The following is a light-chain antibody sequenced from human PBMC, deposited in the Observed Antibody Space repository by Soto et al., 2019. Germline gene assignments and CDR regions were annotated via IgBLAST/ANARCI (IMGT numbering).Light chain of an antibody. CDR1: TSNIGNNL. CDR2: DND. Sequence: QSVLTQSPSLSAAPGQKVTISCSGSTSNIGNNLVSWYQQLPGAAPQLLIYDNDKRPSGIPERFSGSKSGTSATLAITGLQTGDEAEYYCGTWDTSLSPYWMFGGGTKLTVL. CDR3: GTWDTSLSPYWM. J-gene: IGLJ3*02. V-gene: IGLV1-51*01.